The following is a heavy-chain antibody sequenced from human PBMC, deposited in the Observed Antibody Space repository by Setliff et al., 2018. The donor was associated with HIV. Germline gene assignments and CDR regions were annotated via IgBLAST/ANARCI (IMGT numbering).Heavy chain of an antibody. V-gene: IGHV4-34*01. D-gene: IGHD6-6*01. CDR3: ATSGYSSSSGGDWFDP. CDR1: AGSFSDYY. J-gene: IGHJ5*02. Sequence: PSETLSLTCAVYAGSFSDYYWSWIRQPPGKGLEWIGEINHSGSTKYNQSLRSRLAISVDTSKNQFSLKLSSVTVADTAVYYCATSGYSSSSGGDWFDPWGQGTVVTSPQ. CDR2: INHSGST.